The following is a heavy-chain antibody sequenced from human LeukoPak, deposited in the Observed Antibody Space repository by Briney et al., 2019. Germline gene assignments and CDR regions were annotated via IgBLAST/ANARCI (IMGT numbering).Heavy chain of an antibody. D-gene: IGHD2-2*01. CDR2: ISISSDAI. CDR3: AKDGGYCSSTSCRSDY. J-gene: IGHJ4*02. CDR1: GFIFTSYN. V-gene: IGHV3-48*01. Sequence: GGSLRLSCVASGFIFTSYNMNWVRQAPGKGLEWISYISISSDAIYYADSVKGRFTISRDNAKNSVYLQMNSLRAEDTAVYYCAKDGGYCSSTSCRSDYWGQGTLVTVSS.